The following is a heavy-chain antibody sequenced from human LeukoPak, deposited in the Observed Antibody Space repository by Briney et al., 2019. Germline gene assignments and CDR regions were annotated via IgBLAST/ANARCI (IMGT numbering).Heavy chain of an antibody. V-gene: IGHV3-64*02. Sequence: GGSLRLSCAASGFTFSTYAMHWVRQAPGKGLEYVSAISTNGDSTYYADSVKGRFTISRDNSKNTLFLQINSLRAEDTAVYYCAKPTRAGATGYYYGMDVWGQGTTVTVSS. D-gene: IGHD1-26*01. CDR3: AKPTRAGATGYYYGMDV. J-gene: IGHJ6*02. CDR1: GFTFSTYA. CDR2: ISTNGDST.